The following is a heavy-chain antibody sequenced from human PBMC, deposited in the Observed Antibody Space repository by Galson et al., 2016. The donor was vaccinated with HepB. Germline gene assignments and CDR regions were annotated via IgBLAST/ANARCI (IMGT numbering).Heavy chain of an antibody. V-gene: IGHV3-23*01. J-gene: IGHJ1*01. Sequence: SLRLSCAASAFTFSSNAMSWVRQAPGKGLQWVSGISGSGDYTYYADSVKGRFTISRDISKNTLYLQMNSLTAEDTAVYYGVKGERGATESAYLKHWGLGTLVTVSS. CDR3: VKGERGATESAYLKH. CDR2: ISGSGDYT. D-gene: IGHD1-26*01. CDR1: AFTFSSNA.